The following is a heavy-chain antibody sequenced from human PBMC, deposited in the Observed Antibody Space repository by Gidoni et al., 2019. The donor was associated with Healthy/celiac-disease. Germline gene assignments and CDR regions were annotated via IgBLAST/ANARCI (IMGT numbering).Heavy chain of an antibody. Sequence: EVQLLESGGGLVQPGGSLRLSCAASGFTFSSYAMSWVRQAPGKGLEWVSAISGSGGSTYYADSVKGRCTISRDNSKNTLYLQMNSLRAEDTAVYYCAKDRYYYDSSGYPGAFDYWGQGTLVTVSS. J-gene: IGHJ4*02. CDR3: AKDRYYYDSSGYPGAFDY. CDR2: ISGSGGST. V-gene: IGHV3-23*01. D-gene: IGHD3-22*01. CDR1: GFTFSSYA.